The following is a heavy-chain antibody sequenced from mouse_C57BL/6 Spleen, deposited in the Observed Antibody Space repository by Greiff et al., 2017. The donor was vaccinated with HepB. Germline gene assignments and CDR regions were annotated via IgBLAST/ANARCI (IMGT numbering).Heavy chain of an antibody. CDR2: IWRGGST. D-gene: IGHD1-1*01. CDR3: AKVPDYYGSSPYAMDY. J-gene: IGHJ4*01. V-gene: IGHV2-5*01. CDR1: GFSLTSYG. Sequence: QVQLKESGPGLVQPSQSLSITCTVSGFSLTSYGVHWVRQSPGKGLEWLGVIWRGGSTDYNAAFMSRLSITKDNSKSQVFFKMNSLQADDTAIYYCAKVPDYYGSSPYAMDYWGQGTSVTVSS.